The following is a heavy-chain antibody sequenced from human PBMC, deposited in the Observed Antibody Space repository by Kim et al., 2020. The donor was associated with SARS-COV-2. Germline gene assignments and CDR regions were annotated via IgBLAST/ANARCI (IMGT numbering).Heavy chain of an antibody. V-gene: IGHV3-64D*09. CDR1: GFTFSSYA. CDR3: VKDRGCTSSLDRRYLDL. Sequence: GGSLRLSCSASGFTFSSYAMHWVRQAPGKGLEYVSSIRSHGAGTYYADSVRGRFTISRDNYKNTVYLQMSGLRPEDTAVYYCVKDRGCTSSLDRRYLDL. J-gene: IGHJ2*01. CDR2: IRSHGAGT. D-gene: IGHD2-8*01.